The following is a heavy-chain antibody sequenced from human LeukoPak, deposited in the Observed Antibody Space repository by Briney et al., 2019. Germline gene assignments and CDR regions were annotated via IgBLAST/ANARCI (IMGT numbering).Heavy chain of an antibody. J-gene: IGHJ5*02. CDR2: IYYKGNT. D-gene: IGHD3-10*01. V-gene: IGHV4-59*01. Sequence: SETLSLTCTVSGGSISSFYWSWIRQPPGKGLEWIGYIYYKGNTNYSPSLTSRVTISLDTSKNQFSLKLSSLTAADTAVYYCARSYSSGSYYSPFDPWGQGTRVTVSS. CDR3: ARSYSSGSYYSPFDP. CDR1: GGSISSFY.